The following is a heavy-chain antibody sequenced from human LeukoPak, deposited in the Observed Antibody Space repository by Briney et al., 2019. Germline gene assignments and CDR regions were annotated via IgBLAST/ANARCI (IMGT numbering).Heavy chain of an antibody. J-gene: IGHJ5*02. D-gene: IGHD3-10*01. CDR2: IYYSGST. CDR3: ARIGGWFDP. Sequence: PSETLSLTCTVSGGSISSYYWSWIRQPPGKGLEWTGYIYYSGSTNYNPSLKSRVTISVDTPKNQFSLKLSSVTAADTAVYHCARIGGWFDPWGQGTLVTVSS. CDR1: GGSISSYY. V-gene: IGHV4-59*01.